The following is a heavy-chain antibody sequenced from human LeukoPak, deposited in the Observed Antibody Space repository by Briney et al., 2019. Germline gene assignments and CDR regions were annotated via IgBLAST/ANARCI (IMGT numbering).Heavy chain of an antibody. CDR2: ISGSGSRV. J-gene: IGHJ1*01. V-gene: IGHV3-23*01. CDR3: ARNLVGAAEPGQYFQY. Sequence: GGSLRLSCAASGFIFSCYGMSWVRQGPGKGLEWVSAISGSGSRVYYTDSVKGRFTISRDKSKSTVYLQMNSLRAEDTAVYYCARNLVGAAEPGQYFQYWGKGTLVTVSS. CDR1: GFIFSCYG. D-gene: IGHD1-26*01.